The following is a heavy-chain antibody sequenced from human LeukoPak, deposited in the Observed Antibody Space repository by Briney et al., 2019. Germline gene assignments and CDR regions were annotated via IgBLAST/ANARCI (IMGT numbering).Heavy chain of an antibody. CDR3: ASQVVPAARVDY. V-gene: IGHV3-21*01. CDR1: GFTFSSYS. D-gene: IGHD2-2*01. Sequence: PGGSLRLFCAASGFTFSSYSMNWVRQAPGKGLEWVSSISSSSSYIYYADSVKGRFTISRDNAKNSLYLQMNSLRAEDTAVYYCASQVVPAARVDYWGQGTLVTVSS. CDR2: ISSSSSYI. J-gene: IGHJ4*02.